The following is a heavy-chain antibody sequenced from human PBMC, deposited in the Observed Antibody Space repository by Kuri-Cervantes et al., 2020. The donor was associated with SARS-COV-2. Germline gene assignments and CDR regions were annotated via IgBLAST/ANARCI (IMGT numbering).Heavy chain of an antibody. CDR2: IYYSGST. J-gene: IGHJ4*02. D-gene: IGHD3-3*01. Sequence: SCTVSGGSISSSSYYWGWIRQPPGEGLEWIGSIYYSGSTYYNPSLKSRVTISVDTSKNQFSLKLSSVTAADTAVYYCARRTYYDFWSGYFDYWGQGTLVTVSS. V-gene: IGHV4-39*01. CDR3: ARRTYYDFWSGYFDY. CDR1: GGSISSSSYY.